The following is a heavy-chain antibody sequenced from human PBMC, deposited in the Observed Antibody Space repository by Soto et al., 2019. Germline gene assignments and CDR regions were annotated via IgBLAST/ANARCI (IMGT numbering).Heavy chain of an antibody. CDR2: VTGSGGQI. CDR1: GFTISTFA. CDR3: AKDAVYKDGLWLMDS. D-gene: IGHD2-21*01. Sequence: GGSLRLSCAASGFTISTFAMTWVRQAPGKGLECVSGVTGSGGQIHYADSVKGRFTISKDNSKNTLYLQMSNLREEDTALYYCAKDAVYKDGLWLMDSWGQGTLVTAPQ. J-gene: IGHJ5*02. V-gene: IGHV3-23*01.